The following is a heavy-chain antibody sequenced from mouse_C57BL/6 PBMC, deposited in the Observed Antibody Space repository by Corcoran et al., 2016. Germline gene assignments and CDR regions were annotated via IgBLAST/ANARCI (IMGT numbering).Heavy chain of an antibody. V-gene: IGHV1-26*01. CDR2: INPNNGGT. Sequence: EVQLQQSGPELVKPGASVKISCKASGYTFTDYYMNWVKQSHGKSLEWIGDINPNNGGTSYNQKFKGKATLTVDKSSSTAYMELRSLTSEDSAVYYCARNLDPDYWGQGTTLTVSS. CDR3: ARNLDPDY. CDR1: GYTFTDYY. J-gene: IGHJ2*01.